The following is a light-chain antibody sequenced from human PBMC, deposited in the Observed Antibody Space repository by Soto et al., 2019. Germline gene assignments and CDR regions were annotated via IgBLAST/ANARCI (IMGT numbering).Light chain of an antibody. J-gene: IGLJ2*01. Sequence: SALTQPASVSGSPGQSITISCTGTSSDVGSYKFVSWYQQHPVKAPKLMIYEGSKRPSGVSNRFSGSKSGNTASLTISGLQAEDEADYYCCSYAGSSTLVFGGGTKLTVL. V-gene: IGLV2-23*01. CDR2: EGS. CDR1: SSDVGSYKF. CDR3: CSYAGSSTLV.